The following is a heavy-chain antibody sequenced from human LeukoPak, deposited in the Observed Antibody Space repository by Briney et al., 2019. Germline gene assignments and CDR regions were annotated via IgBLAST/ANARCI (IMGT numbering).Heavy chain of an antibody. V-gene: IGHV3-64*01. CDR1: GFTFSNYA. Sequence: GGSLRLSCAASGFTFSNYATHWVRQAPGKGLEYVSAINSNGGSTYYANSVKGRFTISRDNSKNTLYLQMGSLRAEDMAVYYCARVAVGALFGYYYYMDVWGKGTTVTVSS. CDR2: INSNGGST. CDR3: ARVAVGALFGYYYYMDV. J-gene: IGHJ6*03. D-gene: IGHD1-26*01.